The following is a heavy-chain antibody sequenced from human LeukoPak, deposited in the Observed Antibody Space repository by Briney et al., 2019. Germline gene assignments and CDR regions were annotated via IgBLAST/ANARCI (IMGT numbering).Heavy chain of an antibody. CDR3: ARHSYATDY. J-gene: IGHJ4*02. D-gene: IGHD3-16*01. CDR1: GYSFTNYW. Sequence: GESLKISCKASGYSFTNYWIGWVRQMPGKGLEWMGIIYAGDSDTRYSPSFQGQVTISADKSISTAFLQWSSLKASDTAMYYCARHSYATDYWGQGILVTVSS. V-gene: IGHV5-51*01. CDR2: IYAGDSDT.